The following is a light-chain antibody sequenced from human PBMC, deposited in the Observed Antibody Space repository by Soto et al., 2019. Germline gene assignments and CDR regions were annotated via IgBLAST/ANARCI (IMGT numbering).Light chain of an antibody. J-gene: IGKJ1*01. CDR2: SAS. CDR1: QDIRND. Sequence: DIQMTQSPSSLSASVGDRVTITCRTSQDIRNDLGWYQQKPGKAPKRLLHSASSLQSGVPSRFSVSGSGTEFTLTISNLQPVNFVTYYCLQQHNYRWTFGQGTKVEIK. CDR3: LQQHNYRWT. V-gene: IGKV1-17*02.